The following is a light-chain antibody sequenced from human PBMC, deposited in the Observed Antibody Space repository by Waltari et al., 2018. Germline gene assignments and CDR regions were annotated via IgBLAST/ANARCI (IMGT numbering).Light chain of an antibody. CDR2: SDT. J-gene: IGLJ2*01. CDR1: SSNIGGNT. Sequence: QSVLTQPPSASGTPGQRVTISCSGRSSNIGGNTVAWYQQVPGAAPKLLIYSDTERPSGLPDRFSGSKSGTSASLAISGLQSEDEALYYCAAWDDSLSGVVFGGGTKLTVL. V-gene: IGLV1-44*01. CDR3: AAWDDSLSGVV.